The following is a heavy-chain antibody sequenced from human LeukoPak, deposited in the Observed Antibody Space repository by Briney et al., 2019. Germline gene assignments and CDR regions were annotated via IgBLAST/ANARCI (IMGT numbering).Heavy chain of an antibody. CDR3: ARATTPKSYYDYVWGSYRSGDYFDY. V-gene: IGHV3-30-3*01. Sequence: GGSLRLSCAASGFTFSSYAMHWVREALGRGLEWVAAISYDGSKKYYAYSLKGRFTTSRENSKNTLYLHMNSLRAEDTAVYYCARATTPKSYYDYVWGSYRSGDYFDYWGQGTLVTVSS. D-gene: IGHD3-16*02. CDR1: GFTFSSYA. CDR2: ISYDGSKK. J-gene: IGHJ4*02.